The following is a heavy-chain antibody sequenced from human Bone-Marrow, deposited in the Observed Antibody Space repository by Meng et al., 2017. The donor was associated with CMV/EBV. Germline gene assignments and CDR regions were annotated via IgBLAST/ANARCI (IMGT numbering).Heavy chain of an antibody. V-gene: IGHV3-48*04. J-gene: IGHJ6*02. CDR2: ISSSSSTI. Sequence: GESLKISCAASGFTFSSYSMNWVRQAPGKGLEWVSYISSSSSTIYYADSVKGRFTISRDNAKNSLYLQMNSLRAEDTAVYYCVRDLRRGYSNYYYYYGMDVWGQGTTVTVSS. CDR3: VRDLRRGYSNYYYYYGMDV. D-gene: IGHD4-11*01. CDR1: GFTFSSYS.